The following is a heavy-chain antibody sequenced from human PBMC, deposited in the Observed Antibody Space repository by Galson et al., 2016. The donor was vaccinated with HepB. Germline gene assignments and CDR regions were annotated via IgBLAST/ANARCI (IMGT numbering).Heavy chain of an antibody. CDR2: IGWNSGST. V-gene: IGHV3-9*01. Sequence: SLRLSCAASGFSFDDYAMHWVRHAPGKGLEWVSGIGWNSGSTGYVDSVKGRFTISRDNAKNSLYLQMKSLRVEDTALYYCAKGTGRYSSGWGFRMDGWGQWTTVTVSS. CDR1: GFSFDDYA. CDR3: AKGTGRYSSGWGFRMDG. J-gene: IGHJ6*02. D-gene: IGHD6-19*01.